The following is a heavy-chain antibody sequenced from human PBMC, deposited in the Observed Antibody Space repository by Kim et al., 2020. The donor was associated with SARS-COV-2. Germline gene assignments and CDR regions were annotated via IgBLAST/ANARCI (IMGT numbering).Heavy chain of an antibody. CDR3: ARRYTVTTRTLDY. V-gene: IGHV1-8*01. CDR1: GYTFTSFD. Sequence: APVKVSCKASGYTFTSFDINWVRQATGQGLEWVGWMHPNSGNTGSTQKFQGRLTMTRNTSITTAYMELSSLRSEDTPVYYCARRYTVTTRTLDYWGQGNL. J-gene: IGHJ4*02. D-gene: IGHD4-17*01. CDR2: MHPNSGNT.